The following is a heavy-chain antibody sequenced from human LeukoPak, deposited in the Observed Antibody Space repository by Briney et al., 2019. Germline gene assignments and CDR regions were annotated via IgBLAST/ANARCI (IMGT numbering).Heavy chain of an antibody. CDR1: GFTFSSYA. J-gene: IGHJ3*02. CDR3: ARAVRSYDSSGWDAFDI. V-gene: IGHV3-30-3*01. CDR2: ISYDGSNK. Sequence: GGSLRLSCAASGFTFSSYAMSWVRQAPGKGLEWVAVISYDGSNKYYADSVKGRFTISRDNSKNTLYLQMNSLRAEDTAVYYCARAVRSYDSSGWDAFDIWGQGTMVTVSS. D-gene: IGHD3-22*01.